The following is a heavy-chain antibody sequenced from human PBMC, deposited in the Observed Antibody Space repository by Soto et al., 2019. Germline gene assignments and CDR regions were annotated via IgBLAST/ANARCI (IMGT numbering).Heavy chain of an antibody. Sequence: VGYGRLPGAALGFIFPHYGMHWVRHGPGKGLEWVASISRTGDAVLYAGSVKGRFRISRDNAKNSLSLQMSSLRVEDTSVYYCATESLYRTTWYDYFDHWGKGTLDTV. V-gene: IGHV3-21*06. CDR1: GFIFPHYG. CDR3: ATESLYRTTWYDYFDH. D-gene: IGHD4-17*01. CDR2: ISRTGDAV. J-gene: IGHJ4*02.